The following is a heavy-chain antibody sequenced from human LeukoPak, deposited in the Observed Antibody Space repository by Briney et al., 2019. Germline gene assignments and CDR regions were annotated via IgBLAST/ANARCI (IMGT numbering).Heavy chain of an antibody. CDR3: ARVGGSSLDV. Sequence: SVTVSCKASGGTFSSYAISWVRQAPGQGLEWMGRIIPILGIANYAQKFQGRVTITADKSTSTAYMELSSLRSEDTAVYYCARVGGSSLDVWGQGTTVTVSS. CDR1: GGTFSSYA. V-gene: IGHV1-69*04. D-gene: IGHD6-13*01. CDR2: IIPILGIA. J-gene: IGHJ6*02.